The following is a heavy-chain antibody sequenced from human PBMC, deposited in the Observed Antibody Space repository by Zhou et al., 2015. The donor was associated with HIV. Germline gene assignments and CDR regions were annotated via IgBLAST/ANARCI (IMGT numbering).Heavy chain of an antibody. CDR3: ARRLVSSEYCSSTSCYVHYYYYMDV. CDR1: GGTFSSYA. Sequence: QVQLVQSGAEVKKPGSSVKVSCKASGGTFSSYAISWVRQAPGQGLEWMGGIIPIFGTANYAQKFQGRVTITADESTSTAYMELSSLRSEDTAVYYCARRLVSSEYCSSTSCYVHYYYYMDVWGKGTDGHRLL. J-gene: IGHJ6*03. CDR2: IIPIFGTA. V-gene: IGHV1-69*01. D-gene: IGHD2-2*01.